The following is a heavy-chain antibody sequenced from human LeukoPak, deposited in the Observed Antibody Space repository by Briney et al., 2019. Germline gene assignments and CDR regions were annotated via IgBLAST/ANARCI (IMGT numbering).Heavy chain of an antibody. Sequence: SETLSLTCTVSGGSISGGAYYWSWIRQHPGKGLEWIAYIFDSGNTYYNPSLKSRVTISVDTSKNQFFLKLSSVTAADTAVYYCARWQYWDTGVYFDYWGQGTLVTVSS. CDR2: IFDSGNT. CDR3: ARWQYWDTGVYFDY. D-gene: IGHD2-8*02. V-gene: IGHV4-31*03. J-gene: IGHJ4*02. CDR1: GGSISGGAYY.